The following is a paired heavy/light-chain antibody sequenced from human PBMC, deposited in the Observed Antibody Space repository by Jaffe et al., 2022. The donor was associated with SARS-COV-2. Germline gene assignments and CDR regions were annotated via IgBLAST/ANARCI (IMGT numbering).Heavy chain of an antibody. CDR3: AREDSCSGGVCNYANHHFYGTDV. J-gene: IGHJ6*02. V-gene: IGHV3-11*01. D-gene: IGHD2-21*02. Sequence: QVQLVESGGALVKPGGSLRLSCAASGFTFSDYYMTWIRQAPGKGLEWLSYISNTGDAMYYADSLEGRFTISRDNTKNSLFLQMSSLRADDTAVYYCAREDSCSGGVCNYANHHFYGTDVWGQGTTVTVSS. CDR1: GFTFSDYY. CDR2: ISNTGDAM.
Light chain of an antibody. J-gene: IGKJ1*01. CDR2: RAS. V-gene: IGKV1-5*03. Sequence: DIQMTQSPSTLSAFVGERVTITCRASQSISSWLAWYQQKPGKAPKLLIYRASTLESGVPSRFSGSGSGTEFTLTISSLQPDDVATYYCQQYNIYRTFGQGTKVETK. CDR1: QSISSW. CDR3: QQYNIYRT.